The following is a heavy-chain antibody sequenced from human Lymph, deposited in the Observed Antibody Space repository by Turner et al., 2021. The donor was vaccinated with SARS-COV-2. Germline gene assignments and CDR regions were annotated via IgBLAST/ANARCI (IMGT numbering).Heavy chain of an antibody. CDR3: ARDLGTYGMDV. J-gene: IGHJ6*02. Sequence: EVQLVETGGGLIQPGGSLRLSCAASGIIVSSNYMNWVRQGPGKGLEWVAVIYSGGTTYYADSVKGRFTISRDNSKNTLYLQMNSLRVEDTAVYYCARDLGTYGMDVWGQGTTVTVSS. CDR1: GIIVSSNY. CDR2: IYSGGTT. V-gene: IGHV3-53*02. D-gene: IGHD6-13*01.